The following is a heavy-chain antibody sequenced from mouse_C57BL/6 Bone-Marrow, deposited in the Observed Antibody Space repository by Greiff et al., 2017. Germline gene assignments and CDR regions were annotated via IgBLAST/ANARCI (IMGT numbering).Heavy chain of an antibody. CDR3: ASPPFTTGDAMDY. CDR2: INPGNGGT. V-gene: IGHV1-53*01. D-gene: IGHD1-1*01. Sequence: QVQLQQSGTELVKPGASVKLSCKASGYTFTSYWMHWVKQRPGQGLEWIGHINPGNGGTNYNEKFKGKATLTVDKSSSTAYMQLSSLTSEDSAVYYCASPPFTTGDAMDYWGQGTSGTVSS. J-gene: IGHJ4*01. CDR1: GYTFTSYW.